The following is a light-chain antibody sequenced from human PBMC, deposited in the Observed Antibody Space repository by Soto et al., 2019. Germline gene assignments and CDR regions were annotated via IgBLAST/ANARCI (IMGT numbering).Light chain of an antibody. Sequence: QSVLTQPASVSGSPGQSITISCTGTSSDVGAYNYVSWYQQHPGKAPKLMIYEVSNRPSGVSNRFSGSKSANTASLTISGLQAGDEADYYCSSYTRSSTGLFGGGTKLTVL. CDR1: SSDVGAYNY. V-gene: IGLV2-14*03. J-gene: IGLJ3*02. CDR2: EVS. CDR3: SSYTRSSTGL.